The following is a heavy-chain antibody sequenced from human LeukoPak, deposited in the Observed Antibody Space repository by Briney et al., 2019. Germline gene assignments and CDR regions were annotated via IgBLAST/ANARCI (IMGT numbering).Heavy chain of an antibody. J-gene: IGHJ4*02. CDR2: INDSGDT. Sequence: PSETLSLTCAVYGGSFSGYHWTWIRQPPGRGLQWIGKINDSGDTHYNPSLESRVTISVDTSKNQFSLSLSSLTAADTALYYCARGPYGLNYYFDYWGQGALVTVSS. D-gene: IGHD3-10*01. V-gene: IGHV4-34*01. CDR1: GGSFSGYH. CDR3: ARGPYGLNYYFDY.